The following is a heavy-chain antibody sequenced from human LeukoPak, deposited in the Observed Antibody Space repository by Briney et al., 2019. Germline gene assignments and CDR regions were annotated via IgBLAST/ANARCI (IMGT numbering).Heavy chain of an antibody. V-gene: IGHV1-18*01. CDR3: ARVLVNNWNYGLYFDY. CDR1: GYTFTSYG. CDR2: ISAYNGNT. J-gene: IGHJ4*02. Sequence: ASVKVSCKASGYTFTSYGISWVRQAPGQGLEWMGWISAYNGNTNYAQKLQGRVTMTTDTSTNTAYMELRSLRSDDTAVYYCARVLVNNWNYGLYFDYWGQGTLVTVSS. D-gene: IGHD1-7*01.